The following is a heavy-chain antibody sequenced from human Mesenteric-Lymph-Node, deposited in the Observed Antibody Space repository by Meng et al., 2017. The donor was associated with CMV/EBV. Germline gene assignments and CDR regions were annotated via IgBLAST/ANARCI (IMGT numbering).Heavy chain of an antibody. D-gene: IGHD2-2*01. CDR3: AKLGYCSSTSCFWGFIGY. CDR1: GFTFSSYA. V-gene: IGHV3-23*01. Sequence: GESLKISCAASGFTFSSYAMSWVRQTPGKGLEWVSSISGSGDNTCYADSVKGRFTISRDNSKNTLYLQMNSLRSEDTALYSCAKLGYCSSTSCFWGFIGYWGQRALVTVSS. CDR2: ISGSGDNT. J-gene: IGHJ4*02.